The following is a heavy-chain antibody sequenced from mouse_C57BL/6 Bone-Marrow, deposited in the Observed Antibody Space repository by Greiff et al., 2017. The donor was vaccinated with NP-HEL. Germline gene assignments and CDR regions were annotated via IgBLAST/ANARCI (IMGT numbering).Heavy chain of an antibody. V-gene: IGHV1-81*01. CDR2: IYPRSGNT. CDR1: TFTSYG. J-gene: IGHJ2*01. D-gene: IGHD1-1*01. Sequence: QVQLKESGAELARPGASVKLSYTFTSYGISWVKQRTGQGLEWIGEIYPRSGNTYYNEKFKGKATLTADKSSSTAYMELRSLTSEDSAVYFCASHYYGSSYDFDYWGQGTTLTVS. CDR3: ASHYYGSSYDFDY.